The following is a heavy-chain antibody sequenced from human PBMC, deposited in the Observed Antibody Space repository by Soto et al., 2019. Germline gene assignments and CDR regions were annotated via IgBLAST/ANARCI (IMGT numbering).Heavy chain of an antibody. CDR2: IKQDGSEK. CDR3: SRVRGSSDAFDI. CDR1: GFTFSSYW. V-gene: IGHV3-7*03. Sequence: GGSLRLSCAASGFTFSSYWMSWVRQAPGKGLEWVANIKQDGSEKYYVDSVKGRFTISRDNAKNSLYLQMNSLRAEDTAVYYGSRVRGSSDAFDIWGQGTMVTVSS. D-gene: IGHD6-6*01. J-gene: IGHJ3*02.